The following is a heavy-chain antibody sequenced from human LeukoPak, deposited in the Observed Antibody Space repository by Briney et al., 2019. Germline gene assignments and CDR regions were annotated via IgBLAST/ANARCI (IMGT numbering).Heavy chain of an antibody. CDR2: ISAYNGNT. J-gene: IGHJ5*02. V-gene: IGHV1-18*01. CDR1: GGTFTSYG. Sequence: GASVKVSCKASGGTFTSYGISWVRQAPGQGLEWMGWISAYNGNTNYAQKLQGRVTMTTDTSTSTAYMELRSLRSDDTAVYYCARDEKWELQSPPSLDPWGQGTLVTVSS. D-gene: IGHD1-26*01. CDR3: ARDEKWELQSPPSLDP.